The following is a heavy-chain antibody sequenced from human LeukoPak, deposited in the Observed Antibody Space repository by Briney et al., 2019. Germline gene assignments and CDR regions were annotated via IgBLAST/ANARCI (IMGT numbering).Heavy chain of an antibody. D-gene: IGHD3-22*01. V-gene: IGHV1-2*02. Sequence: VASVKVSCKTSGYPFSNYDINWVRQAPGQGLEWMGWINPNSGGTNYAQKFQGRVTMTRDTSISTVYMELSRLRSDDTAVFFCARGYYDSSDFEYFQHWGQGTLVTVSS. CDR1: GYPFSNYD. J-gene: IGHJ1*01. CDR3: ARGYYDSSDFEYFQH. CDR2: INPNSGGT.